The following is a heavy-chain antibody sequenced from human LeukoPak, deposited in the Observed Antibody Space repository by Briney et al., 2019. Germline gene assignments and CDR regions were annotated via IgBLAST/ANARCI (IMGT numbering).Heavy chain of an antibody. Sequence: PSETLSLTCTVSGGSISSYYWSWIRQPPGKGLEWIGYIYYSGGTNYNPSLKSRVTISVDTSKNQFSLKLSSVTAADTAVYYCARRPLYYYDSSGYSTYYYYGMDVWGQGTTVTVSS. V-gene: IGHV4-59*08. D-gene: IGHD3-22*01. CDR3: ARRPLYYYDSSGYSTYYYYGMDV. J-gene: IGHJ6*02. CDR2: IYYSGGT. CDR1: GGSISSYY.